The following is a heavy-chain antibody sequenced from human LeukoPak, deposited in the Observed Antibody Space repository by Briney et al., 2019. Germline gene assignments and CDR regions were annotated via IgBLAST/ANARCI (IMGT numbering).Heavy chain of an antibody. Sequence: GGSLRLSCAASGFTFSTYAMNWVRQAPGEGLEWASSIGGSSTSLYYADSLKGRFTISRDNAKNSLYLQMNSLRAEDTAVYYCARGLYGGYAYYYYGMDVWGQGTTVTVSS. CDR1: GFTFSTYA. CDR3: ARGLYGGYAYYYYGMDV. J-gene: IGHJ6*02. V-gene: IGHV3-21*01. CDR2: IGGSSTSL. D-gene: IGHD5-12*01.